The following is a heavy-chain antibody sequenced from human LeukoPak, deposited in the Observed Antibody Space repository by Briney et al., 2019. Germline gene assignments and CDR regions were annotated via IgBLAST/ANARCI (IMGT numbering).Heavy chain of an antibody. D-gene: IGHD1-1*01. CDR2: IKQDGSEK. CDR1: GFTFSSYW. CDR3: AKELERTLLEY. J-gene: IGHJ4*02. Sequence: GGSLRLSCAASGFTFSSYWMSWVRQAPGKGLEWVANIKQDGSEKYYVDSVKGRFTISRDNAKNSVSLQINSPRAEDTAVYYCAKELERTLLEYWGQGTLVTVSS. V-gene: IGHV3-7*05.